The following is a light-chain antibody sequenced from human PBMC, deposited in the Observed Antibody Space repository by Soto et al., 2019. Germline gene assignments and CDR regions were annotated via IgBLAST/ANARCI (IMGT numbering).Light chain of an antibody. CDR1: QSISSW. J-gene: IGKJ1*01. Sequence: DIQMTRPPSTLSASVGDRVTITCRASQSISSWLAWYQQKPGKAHKLLIYAASSLQSGVQSRFSGSGSGTDFTLTIKSLQPDDFATYYCKQYNSYSWTVGQGTKVDI. CDR2: AAS. V-gene: IGKV1-5*01. CDR3: KQYNSYSWT.